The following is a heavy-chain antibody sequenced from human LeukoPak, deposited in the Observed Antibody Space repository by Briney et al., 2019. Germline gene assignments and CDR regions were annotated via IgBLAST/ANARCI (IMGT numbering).Heavy chain of an antibody. J-gene: IGHJ4*02. CDR2: TNRVGSST. D-gene: IGHD2-8*01. Sequence: GGSLRLSCAASGFTFSSYWMHWVRQAPGKGPVWVARTNRVGSSTAYADSVKGRFTISKDNAKNTLYLLMHSLSAEDTAVYYCARDSVELYIFDYWGQGTLVTVSS. CDR1: GFTFSSYW. V-gene: IGHV3-74*01. CDR3: ARDSVELYIFDY.